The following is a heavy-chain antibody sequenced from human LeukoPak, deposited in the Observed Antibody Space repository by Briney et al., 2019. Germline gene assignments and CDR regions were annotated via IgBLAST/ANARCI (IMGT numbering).Heavy chain of an antibody. CDR2: ISYDGSNK. CDR3: AKDGGLWVSAHWGDS. D-gene: IGHD7-27*01. V-gene: IGHV3-30-3*01. Sequence: GGSLRLSCAASGFTFSSYAMHWVRQAPGKGLEWVAVISYDGSNKYYADSVKGRFTVSRDDSKNTLYLQMNSLRAEDTAVYYCAKDGGLWVSAHWGDSWGRGTLVTVSS. J-gene: IGHJ4*02. CDR1: GFTFSSYA.